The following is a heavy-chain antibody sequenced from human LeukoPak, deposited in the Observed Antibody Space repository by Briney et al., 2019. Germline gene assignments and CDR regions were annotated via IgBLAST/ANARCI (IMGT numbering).Heavy chain of an antibody. D-gene: IGHD6-19*01. CDR1: GGTFSSYP. J-gene: IGHJ4*02. Sequence: SVKVSCKASGGTFSSYPISWVRQAPGQGLEWMGGIIPIFGTASYAQKFQGRVTITADESTSTAYMELSSLRSEDTAVYYCARGTIAVAGYFDYWGQGTLVTVSS. CDR2: IIPIFGTA. CDR3: ARGTIAVAGYFDY. V-gene: IGHV1-69*13.